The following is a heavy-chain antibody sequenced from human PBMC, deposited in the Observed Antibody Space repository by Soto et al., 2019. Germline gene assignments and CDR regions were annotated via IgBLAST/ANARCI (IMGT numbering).Heavy chain of an antibody. CDR1: GFSFSAHG. CDR2: INDGSEE. CDR3: ARDDLFVDNGLAQ. J-gene: IGHJ4*02. D-gene: IGHD1-1*01. V-gene: IGHV3-33*01. Sequence: QVQLVESGGGVVRPGTSLRLSCAATGFSFSAHGMHWVRQAPGKGLEWLAVINDGSEEGYADSVRGRFTISRDNARNILYLQMDNLRAEDSALYYCARDDLFVDNGLAQWGQGTLVTVSS.